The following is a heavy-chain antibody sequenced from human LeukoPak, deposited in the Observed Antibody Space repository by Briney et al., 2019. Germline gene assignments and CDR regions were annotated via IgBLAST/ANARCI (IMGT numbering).Heavy chain of an antibody. V-gene: IGHV3-23*01. Sequence: GGSLRLSCAASGFTFSSYAMSWVRQAPGKGLEWVSAISGSGGSTYYADSVKGRFTISRDNSKNALYLQMNSLRAEDTAVYYCAKDLVGATTNIFDYWGQGTLVTVSS. CDR2: ISGSGGST. CDR1: GFTFSSYA. J-gene: IGHJ4*02. CDR3: AKDLVGATTNIFDY. D-gene: IGHD1-26*01.